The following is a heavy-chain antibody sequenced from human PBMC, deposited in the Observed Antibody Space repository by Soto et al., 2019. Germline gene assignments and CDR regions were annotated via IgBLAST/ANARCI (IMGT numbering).Heavy chain of an antibody. CDR1: GFTFSSCA. Sequence: PGGSLRLSCAASGFTFSSCAMGWVRQAPGKGLEWVAVISYDGNNKFYADSVKGRFTISRDSTKQTLYLQMNSLRPGDTAMYYCGRDGVSSTDYTWNYGTYFDYWGRGALVTVSS. J-gene: IGHJ4*02. D-gene: IGHD1-7*01. CDR2: ISYDGNNK. CDR3: GRDGVSSTDYTWNYGTYFDY. V-gene: IGHV3-30-3*01.